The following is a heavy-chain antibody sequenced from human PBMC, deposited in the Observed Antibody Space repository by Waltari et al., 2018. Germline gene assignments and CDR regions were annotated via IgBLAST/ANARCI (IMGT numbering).Heavy chain of an antibody. Sequence: EVQLVESGGGLIQPGGSLRLSCAASGFTVSSNYMSWVRPAPGKGLGWFSSIYSVVSTYYADSVKGRFTISRDNHQNTLYLQMNSLRAEDTAVYYCAAEDCQHWGQGTLVTVSS. CDR1: GFTVSSNY. CDR2: IYSVVST. V-gene: IGHV3-53*01. CDR3: AAEDCQH. J-gene: IGHJ1*01.